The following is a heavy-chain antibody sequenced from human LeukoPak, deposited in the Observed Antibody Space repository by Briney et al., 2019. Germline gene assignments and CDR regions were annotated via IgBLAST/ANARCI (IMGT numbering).Heavy chain of an antibody. D-gene: IGHD3-3*01. V-gene: IGHV1-69*04. CDR1: GGTFSSYA. J-gene: IGHJ3*02. CDR2: IIPILGIA. Sequence: GASVKVSCKASGGTFSSYAISWVRQAPGQGLEWMGRIIPILGIANYAQKFQGRVTITADKSTSTAYMELSSLRSEDTAVYYCARDRNFWSGYRYDAFDIWGQGTMVTVSS. CDR3: ARDRNFWSGYRYDAFDI.